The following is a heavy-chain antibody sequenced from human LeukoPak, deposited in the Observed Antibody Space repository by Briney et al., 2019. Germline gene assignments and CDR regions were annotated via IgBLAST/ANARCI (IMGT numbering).Heavy chain of an antibody. CDR3: ARYGSGYDFDY. CDR1: GSPSGSM. J-gene: IGHJ4*02. V-gene: IGHV3-48*03. D-gene: IGHD5-12*01. Sequence: PGGPLSSPFEPPGSPSGSMKLNGSPKPPGRGLNGVSYISSSGSTIYYADSVKGRFTISRDNAKNSLYLQMNSLRAEDTAVYYCARYGSGYDFDYWGQGTLVTVSS. CDR2: ISSSGSTI.